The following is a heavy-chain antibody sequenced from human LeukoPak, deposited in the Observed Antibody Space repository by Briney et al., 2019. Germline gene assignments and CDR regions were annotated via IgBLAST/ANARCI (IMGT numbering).Heavy chain of an antibody. CDR2: IWYDGSNK. D-gene: IGHD6-25*01. V-gene: IGHV3-33*01. Sequence: GGSLRLSCVASGFTFSTYGMHWVRQAPGKGLEWVAVIWYDGSNKYYGDSVKGRFTISRDNSKNTLYLQMNSLRAEDTAVCYCARDSGHAFDIWGQGTMVTVSS. CDR3: ARDSGHAFDI. CDR1: GFTFSTYG. J-gene: IGHJ3*02.